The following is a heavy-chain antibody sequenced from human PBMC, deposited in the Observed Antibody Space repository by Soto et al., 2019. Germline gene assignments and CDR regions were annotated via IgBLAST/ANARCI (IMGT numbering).Heavy chain of an antibody. CDR2: INEDGVTT. D-gene: IGHD3-10*01. CDR1: GFMFIMYW. J-gene: IGHJ4*02. Sequence: PGGALRLSCEASGFMFIMYWMHWVRQVPGKGPVWVSRINEDGVTTTYADSVNGRFTISRDNDKNTLYLQFDSLRFEDTAMYYCTRGTRPSSYGTGAYWGPGTQVTVSS. CDR3: TRGTRPSSYGTGAY. V-gene: IGHV3-74*03.